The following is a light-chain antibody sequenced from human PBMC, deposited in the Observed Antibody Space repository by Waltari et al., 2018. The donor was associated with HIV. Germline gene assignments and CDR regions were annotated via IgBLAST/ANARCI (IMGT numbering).Light chain of an antibody. CDR3: QQYSSYSRT. Sequence: DIQMTQSPSTLSASVGDRVTITCRARQSISMWLAWYQKKPGKAPKLLIYQASSLKSGVPSRFSGSGSGTEFTLTISSLQPDDFATYYCQQYSSYSRTFGQGTKVEIK. V-gene: IGKV1-5*03. CDR1: QSISMW. CDR2: QAS. J-gene: IGKJ1*01.